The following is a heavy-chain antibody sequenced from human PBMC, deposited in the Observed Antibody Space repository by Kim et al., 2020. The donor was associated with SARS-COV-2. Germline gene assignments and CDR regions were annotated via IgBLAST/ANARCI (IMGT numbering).Heavy chain of an antibody. CDR1: GYTFTSYD. D-gene: IGHD2-2*01. V-gene: IGHV1-8*01. Sequence: ASVKVSCKASGYTFTSYDINWVRQATGLGLEWMGWVNPNSGNTGYAQKFQDRVTMTRNTSISTVYMELNSLRSEDTAVYYCARGAVGENIVVVPAPKSFDNWGQGTQVTVSS. J-gene: IGHJ4*02. CDR2: VNPNSGNT. CDR3: ARGAVGENIVVVPAPKSFDN.